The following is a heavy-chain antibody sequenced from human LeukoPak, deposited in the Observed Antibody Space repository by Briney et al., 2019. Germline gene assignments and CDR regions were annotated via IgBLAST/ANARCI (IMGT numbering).Heavy chain of an antibody. CDR2: INPNSSGT. D-gene: IGHD6-6*01. V-gene: IGHV1-2*02. CDR3: ARSRYSSSSWDY. J-gene: IGHJ4*02. Sequence: ASVKVSCKASGYTFTGYYMHWVRQAPGQGLEWMGWINPNSSGTNYAQKFQGRVTMTRDTSISTAYMELSRLRSDDTAVYYCARSRYSSSSWDYWGQGTLVTVSS. CDR1: GYTFTGYY.